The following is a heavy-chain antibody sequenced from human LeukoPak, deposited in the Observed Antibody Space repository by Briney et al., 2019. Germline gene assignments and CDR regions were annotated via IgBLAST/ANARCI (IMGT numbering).Heavy chain of an antibody. D-gene: IGHD2-2*01. J-gene: IGHJ4*02. V-gene: IGHV3-7*01. CDR2: IKQDGSEK. CDR3: ARDRESYYCSSTNCYLHY. CDR1: GFTFSSYW. Sequence: PGGSLRLSCAASGFTFSSYWMSWVRQAPGKGLEWVANIKQDGSEKYYVDSVKGRFTISRDNSKNTLYLQMNSLRAEDTAVYYCARDRESYYCSSTNCYLHYWGQGTLVTVSS.